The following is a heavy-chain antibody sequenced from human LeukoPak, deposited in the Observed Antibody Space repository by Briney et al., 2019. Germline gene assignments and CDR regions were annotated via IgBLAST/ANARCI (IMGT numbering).Heavy chain of an antibody. CDR2: ISGSGGST. CDR3: AKSESVVITMCDY. D-gene: IGHD3-22*01. Sequence: PGGSLRLSCAASGFTFSSYAMSWVRQAPGNGLEWVSAISGSGGSTYYADSVKGRFTISRDNSKNTLYLQMNSLRAEDTAVYYCAKSESVVITMCDYWGQGTLVTVSS. J-gene: IGHJ4*02. V-gene: IGHV3-23*01. CDR1: GFTFSSYA.